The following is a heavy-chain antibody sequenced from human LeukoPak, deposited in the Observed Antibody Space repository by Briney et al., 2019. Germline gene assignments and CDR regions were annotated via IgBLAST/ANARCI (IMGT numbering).Heavy chain of an antibody. CDR2: ISGSGTI. CDR3: AREKLFNYFDY. D-gene: IGHD2-21*01. Sequence: GGSLRLSCAASGFTFSSYGMSWVRQAPGKGLEWVSAISGSGTISYADSVEGRFTISRDNAKNSLYLQMNSLRVEDTAVYYCAREKLFNYFDYWGQGTLVTVSS. V-gene: IGHV3-69-1*01. CDR1: GFTFSSYG. J-gene: IGHJ4*02.